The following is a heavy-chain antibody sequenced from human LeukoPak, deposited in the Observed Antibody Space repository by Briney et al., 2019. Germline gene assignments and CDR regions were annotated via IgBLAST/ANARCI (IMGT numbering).Heavy chain of an antibody. J-gene: IGHJ4*02. D-gene: IGHD1-26*01. CDR2: ISNDGSNK. V-gene: IGHV3-30*18. CDR3: ANVGLLVGATVGH. Sequence: GGSLRLSCAASGFTFSSYEMNWVRQAPDKGLEWVTSISNDGSNKYYADSVKGRFTISRDNSKNTLYLQMNSLRAEDTAIYYCANVGLLVGATVGHWGQGTLVTVSS. CDR1: GFTFSSYE.